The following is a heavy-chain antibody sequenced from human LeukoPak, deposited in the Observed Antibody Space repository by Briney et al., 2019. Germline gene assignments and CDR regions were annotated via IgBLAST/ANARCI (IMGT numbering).Heavy chain of an antibody. V-gene: IGHV3-66*02. CDR2: IYGGGST. CDR1: GFTISSNY. J-gene: IGHJ3*02. Sequence: GGSLRLSCEASGFTISSNYMSWVRQAPGTGLEWVSVIYGGGSTYYADSVKGRFTISRDNSRNTLYLQMNSLRTEDTAVYYCARRIQCYYDSSGSGAFDIWGQGTMVTVSS. D-gene: IGHD3-22*01. CDR3: ARRIQCYYDSSGSGAFDI.